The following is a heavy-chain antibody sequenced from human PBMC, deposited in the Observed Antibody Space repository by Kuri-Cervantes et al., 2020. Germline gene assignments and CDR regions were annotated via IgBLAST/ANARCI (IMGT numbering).Heavy chain of an antibody. D-gene: IGHD2-2*01. J-gene: IGHJ6*02. Sequence: GGSLRLSCTASGFTFGDYAMSWVRQAPGKGLEWVSAISGSGGSTYYADSVKGRLTISRDNSKNTLYLQMNSLRAEDTAVYYCAKVPAASYYYGMDVWGQGTTVTVSS. CDR1: GFTFGDYA. V-gene: IGHV3-23*01. CDR3: AKVPAASYYYGMDV. CDR2: ISGSGGST.